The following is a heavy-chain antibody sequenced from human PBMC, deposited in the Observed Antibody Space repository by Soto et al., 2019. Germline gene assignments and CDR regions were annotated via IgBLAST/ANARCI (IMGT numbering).Heavy chain of an antibody. J-gene: IGHJ4*02. CDR3: ARRPIMITLEGVIDYHFDF. D-gene: IGHD3-16*02. CDR2: IYNSGTT. Sequence: QLQLQESGPGLVKPSETLSLTCTVSGGSISSSNYYWGWIRQPPGKGLEWIGNIYNSGTTSYNPSFRSRVSISIHTSKSQFSLKLTSVSAADTAVYYCARRPIMITLEGVIDYHFDFWGQGSLVTVSS. CDR1: GGSISSSNYY. V-gene: IGHV4-39*01.